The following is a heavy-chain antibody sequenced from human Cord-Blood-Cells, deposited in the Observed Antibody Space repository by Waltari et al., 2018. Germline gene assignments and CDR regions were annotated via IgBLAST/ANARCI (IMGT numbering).Heavy chain of an antibody. V-gene: IGHV4-39*01. CDR3: ARFDCTNGVCYPFDY. CDR2: IYYSGST. J-gene: IGHJ4*02. D-gene: IGHD2-8*01. Sequence: GSIYYSGSTYYNPSLKSRVTISVDTSKNQFSLKLSSVTAADTAVYYCARFDCTNGVCYPFDYWGQGTLVTVSS.